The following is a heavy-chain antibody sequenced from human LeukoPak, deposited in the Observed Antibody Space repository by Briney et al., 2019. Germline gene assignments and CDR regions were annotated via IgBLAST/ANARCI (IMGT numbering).Heavy chain of an antibody. V-gene: IGHV3-21*01. J-gene: IGHJ6*04. CDR1: GFTFSSYW. CDR3: ARVEVVWFGEFIYYYYYGMDV. D-gene: IGHD3-10*01. CDR2: ISSSSSYI. Sequence: GGSLRLSCAASGFTFSSYWMSWVRQAPGKGLEWVSSISSSSSYIYYADSVKGRFTISRDNAKNSLYLQMNSLRAEDTAVYYCARVEVVWFGEFIYYYYYGMDVWGKGTTVTVSS.